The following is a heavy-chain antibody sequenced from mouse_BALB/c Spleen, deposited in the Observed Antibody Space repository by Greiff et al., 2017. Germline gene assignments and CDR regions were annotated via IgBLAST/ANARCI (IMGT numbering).Heavy chain of an antibody. J-gene: IGHJ1*01. CDR1: GFTFSSYG. D-gene: IGHD2-3*01. CDR3: ARHEIYDGYYWYFDV. CDR2: ISSGGSYT. Sequence: EVMLVESGGDLVKPGGSLKLSCAASGFTFSSYGMSWVRQTPDKRLEWVATISSGGSYTYYPDSVKGRFTISRDNAKNTLYLQMSSLKSEDTAMYYCARHEIYDGYYWYFDVWGAGTTVTVSS. V-gene: IGHV5-6*01.